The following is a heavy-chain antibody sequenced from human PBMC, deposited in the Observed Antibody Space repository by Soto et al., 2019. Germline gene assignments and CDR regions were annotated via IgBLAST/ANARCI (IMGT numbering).Heavy chain of an antibody. CDR1: GYIFTNYD. J-gene: IGHJ5*02. CDR3: ARVVTYPVVSATFDV. D-gene: IGHD2-21*02. CDR2: INPNSGNT. Sequence: ASVKVSCKASGYIFTNYDINWVRQATGQGLEYLGWINPNSGNTGYVQKFKGRVTMTRNTSINTAYMELNSLRSEDTAVYYYARVVTYPVVSATFDVWGQGTLVTVSS. V-gene: IGHV1-8*01.